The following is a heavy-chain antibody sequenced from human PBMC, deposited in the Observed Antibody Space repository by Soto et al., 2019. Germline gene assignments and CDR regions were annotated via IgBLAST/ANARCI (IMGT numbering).Heavy chain of an antibody. CDR1: EGTFSSYT. V-gene: IGHV1-69*02. CDR2: IIPILGIA. CDR3: AILKEGLGYCSSTSCPFDP. D-gene: IGHD2-2*01. Sequence: SVKVSCKASEGTFSSYTISWVRQAPGQGLEWMGRIIPILGIANYAQKFQGRVTITADKSTSTAYMELSSLRSEGTAVYYCAILKEGLGYCSSTSCPFDPWGQGTLVTVSS. J-gene: IGHJ5*02.